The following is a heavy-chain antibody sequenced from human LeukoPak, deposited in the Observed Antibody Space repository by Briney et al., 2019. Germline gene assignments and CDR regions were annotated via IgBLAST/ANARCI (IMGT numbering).Heavy chain of an antibody. J-gene: IGHJ4*02. Sequence: GGSLRLSCAASGFTFSGFAMSWVRRTPGKGLEWVSGISGSGDNTLYADSVKGRFTISRDNSKNTLYLQMNSLRAEDTAVYYCARDSVVVVPSTIGVAGWGYFDYWGQGTLVTVSS. CDR1: GFTFSGFA. V-gene: IGHV3-23*01. D-gene: IGHD2-2*01. CDR2: ISGSGDNT. CDR3: ARDSVVVVPSTIGVAGWGYFDY.